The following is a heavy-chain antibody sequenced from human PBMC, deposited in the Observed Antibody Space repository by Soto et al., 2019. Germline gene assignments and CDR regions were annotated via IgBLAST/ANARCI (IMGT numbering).Heavy chain of an antibody. D-gene: IGHD3-16*01. V-gene: IGHV3-23*01. CDR3: TKDRLAGGFDY. CDR2: VSATAGTT. J-gene: IGHJ4*02. CDR1: GFTFSNYA. Sequence: GGSLRLSCAASGFTFSNYAMSWVRQAPGKGLEWVSLVSATAGTTYYTDSVKGRFTISRDNSRNTVYLQMNSLRADDTVVYYCTKDRLAGGFDYWGQGTLVTVSS.